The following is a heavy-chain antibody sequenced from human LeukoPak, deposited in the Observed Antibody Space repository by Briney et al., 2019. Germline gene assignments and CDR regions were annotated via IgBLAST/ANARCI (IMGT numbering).Heavy chain of an antibody. CDR2: IIPIFGTA. CDR1: GYTFTGYY. J-gene: IGHJ6*02. Sequence: SVKVSCKASGYTFTGYYMHWVRQAPGQGLEWMGGIIPIFGTANYAQKFQGRVTITADESTSTAYMELSSLRSEDTAVYYCARAGGSASYYGMDVWGQGTTVTVSS. CDR3: ARAGGSASYYGMDV. V-gene: IGHV1-69*13. D-gene: IGHD2-2*01.